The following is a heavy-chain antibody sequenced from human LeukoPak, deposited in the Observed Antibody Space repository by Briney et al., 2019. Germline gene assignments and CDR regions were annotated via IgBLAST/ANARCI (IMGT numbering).Heavy chain of an antibody. CDR1: GFTFSSSA. CDR3: ASRYSGSYSTPAKYYFDY. J-gene: IGHJ4*02. D-gene: IGHD1-26*01. V-gene: IGHV3-30-3*01. CDR2: ISYDGSNK. Sequence: PGGSLRLSCAASGFTFSSSAMHWVRQAPGKGLEWVAIISYDGSNKYYADSVKGRFTIPRDNSKNTLYLQMNSLRAEDTAVYYCASRYSGSYSTPAKYYFDYWGQGTLVTVSS.